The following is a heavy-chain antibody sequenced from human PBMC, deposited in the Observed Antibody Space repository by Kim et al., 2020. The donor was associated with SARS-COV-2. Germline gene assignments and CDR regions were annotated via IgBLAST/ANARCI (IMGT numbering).Heavy chain of an antibody. V-gene: IGHV3-23*01. CDR3: AKDWDRMDV. J-gene: IGHJ6*02. CDR2: GST. D-gene: IGHD1-26*01. Sequence: GSTYYADSVKGRFTISRDNSKNTLYLQMNSLRAEDTAVYYCAKDWDRMDVWGQGTTVTVSS.